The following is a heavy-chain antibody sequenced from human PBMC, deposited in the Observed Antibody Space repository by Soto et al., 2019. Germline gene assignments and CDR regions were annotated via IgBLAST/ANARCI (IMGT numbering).Heavy chain of an antibody. Sequence: ASVNLSCKXSGYTLTELSMDWVRQAPGKGLEWMGGFDPEDGETIYAQKFQGRVTMTEDTSTDTAYMELSSLRSEDTAVYYCAKDTIFGVVTPRPYYYYGMDVWGQGTTVTVSS. CDR3: AKDTIFGVVTPRPYYYYGMDV. V-gene: IGHV1-24*01. J-gene: IGHJ6*02. D-gene: IGHD3-3*01. CDR2: FDPEDGET. CDR1: GYTLTELS.